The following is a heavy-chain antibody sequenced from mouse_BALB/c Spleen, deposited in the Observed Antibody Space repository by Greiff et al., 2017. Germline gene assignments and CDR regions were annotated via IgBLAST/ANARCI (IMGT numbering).Heavy chain of an antibody. V-gene: IGHV3-2*02. CDR3: ARTDGLYWYFDV. CDR1: GYSITSDYA. J-gene: IGHJ1*01. CDR2: ISYSGST. Sequence: EVQLQESGPGLVKPSQSLSLTCTVTGYSITSDYAWNWIRQFPGNKLEWMGYISYSGSTSYNPSLKSRISITRDTSKNQFFLQLNSVTTEDTATYYCARTDGLYWYFDVWGAGTTVTVSS.